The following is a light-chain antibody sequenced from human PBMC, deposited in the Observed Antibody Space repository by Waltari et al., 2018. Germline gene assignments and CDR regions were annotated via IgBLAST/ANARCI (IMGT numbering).Light chain of an antibody. V-gene: IGKV3-20*01. J-gene: IGKJ1*01. CDR2: GAA. CDR3: QKYVSSPWT. CDR1: QSVSSSY. Sequence: EIVLTQSPGTLSLSPGERATLSCRASQSVSSSYLAWYKQRPGQAPRLLMYGAASRANGSPDRFSGSGSGTDFTLTISRLGTEDFAVYYCQKYVSSPWTFGKGTKVEIK.